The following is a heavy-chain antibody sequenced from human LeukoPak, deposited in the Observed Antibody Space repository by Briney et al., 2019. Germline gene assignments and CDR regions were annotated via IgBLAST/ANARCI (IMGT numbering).Heavy chain of an antibody. D-gene: IGHD2-2*01. CDR2: INQYGSEK. CDR3: AKDNPIEKVPGLGPGS. Sequence: PGESLRLSCAASGFTFSTYWMSWVRQAPGKGLEWVANINQYGSEKYYVDSVKGRFTISRDNAKNSLYLQMNSLRPEDTAVYYCAKDNPIEKVPGLGPGSWGQGTLVTVSS. V-gene: IGHV3-7*01. J-gene: IGHJ5*02. CDR1: GFTFSTYW.